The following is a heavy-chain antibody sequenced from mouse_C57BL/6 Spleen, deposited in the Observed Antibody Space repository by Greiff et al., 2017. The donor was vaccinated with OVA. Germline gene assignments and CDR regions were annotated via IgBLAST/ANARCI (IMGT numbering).Heavy chain of an antibody. V-gene: IGHV1-15*01. J-gene: IGHJ4*01. CDR2: IDPETGGT. Sequence: QVQLQQSGAELVRPGASVTLSCKASGYTFTDYEMHWVKQTPVHGLEWIGAIDPETGGTAYNQKFKGKAILTAYKSSSTAYMELRSLTSEDSAVYYCTRSPYAMDYWGQGTSVTVSS. CDR3: TRSPYAMDY. CDR1: GYTFTDYE.